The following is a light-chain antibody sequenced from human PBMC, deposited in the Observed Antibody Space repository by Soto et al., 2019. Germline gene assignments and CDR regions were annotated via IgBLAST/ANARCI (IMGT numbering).Light chain of an antibody. V-gene: IGLV1-40*01. J-gene: IGLJ2*01. CDR2: GNT. CDR3: QSWDTSLSGSV. Sequence: QSVLTQPPSVSGAPGQRVTISCTGSSSNIGAGYDVNWYQQLPGTAPKLLIYGNTNRPSGVPDRFSGSKSGTSGSLAISGLQTEDEADYYCQSWDTSLSGSVFGGGTNSPS. CDR1: SSNIGAGYD.